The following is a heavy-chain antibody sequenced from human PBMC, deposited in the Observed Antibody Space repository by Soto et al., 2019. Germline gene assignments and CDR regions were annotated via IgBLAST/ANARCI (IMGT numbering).Heavy chain of an antibody. CDR3: AKGGRQWLVTSDFNY. D-gene: IGHD6-19*01. V-gene: IGHV3-30*18. CDR1: GFTFSDYA. CDR2: VSHDGRNT. Sequence: VPLVESGGGVVQPGRSLRLSCAASGFTFSDYAMHWVRQAAGEGLEWVAVVSHDGRNTHYADSVKGRFTISRDSSKNTVSLEMTSLRAPDTAVYYCAKGGRQWLVTSDFNYWGQGALVTVSS. J-gene: IGHJ4*02.